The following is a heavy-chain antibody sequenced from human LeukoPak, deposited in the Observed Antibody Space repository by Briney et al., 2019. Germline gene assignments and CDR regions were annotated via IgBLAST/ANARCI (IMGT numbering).Heavy chain of an antibody. J-gene: IGHJ6*02. CDR3: GRGVFAGRFYYRMDV. D-gene: IGHD3-10*01. CDR2: INPSGGST. V-gene: IGHV1-46*01. Sequence: ASVKVSRKASGYTFTSYYMHWVRQAPGQGLEWMGIINPSGGSTTYAQKFQGRVTMTRDTSTSTVYMELSRLRSEDTAVYYCGRGVFAGRFYYRMDVWGQGTTVTVSS. CDR1: GYTFTSYY.